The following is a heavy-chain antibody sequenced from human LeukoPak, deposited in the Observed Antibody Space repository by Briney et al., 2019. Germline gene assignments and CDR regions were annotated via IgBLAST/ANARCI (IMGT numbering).Heavy chain of an antibody. CDR2: ISAYNSNT. CDR1: GYTFTSYG. CDR3: ARGRAAAGTEDWFDP. D-gene: IGHD6-13*01. J-gene: IGHJ5*02. V-gene: IGHV1-18*01. Sequence: ASVKVSGKASGYTFTSYGISWVRQAPGQGLEWMGWISAYNSNTNYAQKLQGRVTMTTDTSTSTAYMELRSLRSDDTAVYYCARGRAAAGTEDWFDPWGQGTLVTVSS.